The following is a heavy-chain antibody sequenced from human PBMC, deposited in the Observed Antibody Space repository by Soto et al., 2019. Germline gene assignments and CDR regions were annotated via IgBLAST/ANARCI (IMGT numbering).Heavy chain of an antibody. CDR2: ITRGVTRK. V-gene: IGHV3-48*03. CDR3: ARELDGIEV. CDR1: RFTFSTND. Sequence: PGGSLRLSCAAPRFTFSTNDLHWVRQAPGKGLEWVSYITRGVTRKYYADSVKGRFTISRDNAKNLLYLQMNSLRSEDTAVYYCARELDGIEVWGQGTTVTVAS. J-gene: IGHJ6*02.